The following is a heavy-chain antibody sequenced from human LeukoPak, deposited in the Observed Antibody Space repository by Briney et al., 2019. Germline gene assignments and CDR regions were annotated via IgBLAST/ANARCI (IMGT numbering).Heavy chain of an antibody. Sequence: SVKVSCKASGGTFSSCAISWVRQAPGQGLEWMGGIIPIFGTANYAQKFQGRVTITTDESTSTAYMELSSLRSEDTAVYYCARDGRYYYDSSGHYYGWVYWGQGTLVTVSS. D-gene: IGHD3-22*01. CDR3: ARDGRYYYDSSGHYYGWVY. CDR2: IIPIFGTA. J-gene: IGHJ4*02. CDR1: GGTFSSCA. V-gene: IGHV1-69*05.